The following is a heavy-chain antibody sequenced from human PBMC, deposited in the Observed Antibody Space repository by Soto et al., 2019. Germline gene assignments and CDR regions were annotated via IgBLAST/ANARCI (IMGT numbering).Heavy chain of an antibody. CDR2: INPNGGST. J-gene: IGHJ5*01. Sequence: ASVKVSCKAPEATFTIYYIHWVRQAPGHGLEWMGIINPNGGSTRFAQTFQGRITMTTDTSKSTVYMELRRLSSEATAVYYCARLSVGVFGIVIDGRDLLASWGQGALVTVSS. V-gene: IGHV1-46*01. CDR1: EATFTIYY. CDR3: ARLSVGVFGIVIDGRDLLAS. D-gene: IGHD3-3*01.